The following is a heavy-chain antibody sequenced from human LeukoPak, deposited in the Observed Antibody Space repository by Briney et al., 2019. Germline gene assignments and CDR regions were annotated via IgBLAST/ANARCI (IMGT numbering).Heavy chain of an antibody. Sequence: GESLKISCKGSGYSFTSYWIGWVRQMPGKGLEWMGIIYPGDSDTRYSPSFQGQVTISADKSISTVYLQWSSLKASDTAMYYCARLPTNWNYYYYYGMDVWGQGTTVTVSS. CDR3: ARLPTNWNYYYYYGMDV. CDR2: IYPGDSDT. V-gene: IGHV5-51*01. CDR1: GYSFTSYW. D-gene: IGHD1-1*01. J-gene: IGHJ6*02.